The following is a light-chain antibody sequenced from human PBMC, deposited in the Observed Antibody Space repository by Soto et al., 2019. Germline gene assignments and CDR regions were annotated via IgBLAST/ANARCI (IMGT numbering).Light chain of an antibody. V-gene: IGKV3-15*01. CDR3: QQYNNWPRT. CDR1: QSVSSN. CDR2: GAY. J-gene: IGKJ2*01. Sequence: EIVMTQSPATLSVSPGERATVSCRASQSVSSNLAWYQQQPGQAPRLLIYGAYTRAPGSPARFSGSGSGTEFTLTIGSLQSEDVAGYYCQQYNNWPRTLGQGTKLEIK.